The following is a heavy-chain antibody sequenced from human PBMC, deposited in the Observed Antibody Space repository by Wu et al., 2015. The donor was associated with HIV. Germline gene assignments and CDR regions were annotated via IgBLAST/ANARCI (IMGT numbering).Heavy chain of an antibody. CDR2: IIPIFGTA. CDR1: GGTFSSYA. CDR3: AIIGPIRYGAPKPRFDY. J-gene: IGHJ4*03. Sequence: QVQLVQSGAEVKKPGSSVKVSCKASGGTFSSYAISWVRQAPGQGLEWMGRIIPIFGTANYAQKFQGRVTITADESTSTAYMELSSLRSEDTAVYYCAIIGPIRYGAPKPRFDYVGPGTLVHRLL. D-gene: IGHD3-10*01. V-gene: IGHV1-69*13.